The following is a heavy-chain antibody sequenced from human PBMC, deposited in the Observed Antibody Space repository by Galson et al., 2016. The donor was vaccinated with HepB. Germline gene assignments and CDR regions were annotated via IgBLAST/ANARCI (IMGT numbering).Heavy chain of an antibody. CDR1: GDSVSSNSAA. CDR3: ARGSGDGRGYYHFDF. D-gene: IGHD6-25*01. CDR2: TYYRSEWYT. J-gene: IGHJ4*02. V-gene: IGHV6-1*01. Sequence: CAISGDSVSSNSAAWNWIRQSPSRGLEWLGRTYYRSEWYTDYAISVEGRITINPDTSKNQFSLHLNSVTPEDTAAYYGARGSGDGRGYYHFDFWGQGTLVTVSS.